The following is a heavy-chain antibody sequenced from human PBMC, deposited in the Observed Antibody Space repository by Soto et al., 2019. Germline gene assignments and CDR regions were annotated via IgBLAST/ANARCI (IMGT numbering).Heavy chain of an antibody. V-gene: IGHV2-5*02. CDR3: AHRGGGIVDWYFDL. CDR1: GFSLGTYGVG. J-gene: IGHJ2*01. Sequence: QITLNESGPTLVKPTQTLTLTCTFSGFSLGTYGVGVGWIRQPPGKALEWLALIYWDDDKRYSPSLKSRLTITKDTSTRQVFLTLTTMHPVDTATYYCAHRGGGIVDWYFDLWGRGTPVIVSS. D-gene: IGHD1-26*01. CDR2: IYWDDDK.